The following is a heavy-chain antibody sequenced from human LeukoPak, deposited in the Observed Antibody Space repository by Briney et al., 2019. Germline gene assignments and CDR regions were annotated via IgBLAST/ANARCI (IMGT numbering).Heavy chain of an antibody. CDR1: GFTFNTYW. D-gene: IGHD1-7*01. Sequence: PGGSLRLSCAASGFTFNTYWMDWVRQAPGKGLEWVANIKQDGSEKLYVDSVKGRLTVSRDNSKNTLYLQINSLRAEDTAIYYCAKLGDAFDCWGQGTLVTVSS. J-gene: IGHJ4*02. V-gene: IGHV3-7*03. CDR3: AKLGDAFDC. CDR2: IKQDGSEK.